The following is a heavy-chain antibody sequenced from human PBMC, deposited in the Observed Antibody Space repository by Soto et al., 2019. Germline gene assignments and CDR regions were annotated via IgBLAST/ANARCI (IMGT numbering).Heavy chain of an antibody. J-gene: IGHJ4*02. CDR2: IYSGGST. Sequence: GGSLRFSCAASGFTVSSSYMSWVRQAPGKGLEWVSVIYSGGSTYYTDSVKGRFTISRDNPKNTLYLQMNGLRAEDTAVYYCARARGTTTTPYHFDYWGQGTLVTVSS. CDR1: GFTVSSSY. V-gene: IGHV3-66*01. D-gene: IGHD4-17*01. CDR3: ARARGTTTTPYHFDY.